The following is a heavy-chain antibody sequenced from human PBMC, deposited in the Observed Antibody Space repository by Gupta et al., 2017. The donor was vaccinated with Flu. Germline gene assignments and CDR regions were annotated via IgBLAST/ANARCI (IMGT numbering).Heavy chain of an antibody. CDR1: GYTFTSYG. CDR3: ARDYYDSSGYPYYYYGMDV. J-gene: IGHJ6*02. D-gene: IGHD3-22*01. Sequence: QVQLVQSGAEVKKPGASVKVSCKASGYTFTSYGIRWVRQAPGQGLEWMGWISAYNGNTNYAQKLQGRVTMTTDTSTSTAYMELRSLRSDDTAVYYCARDYYDSSGYPYYYYGMDVWGQGTTVTVSS. V-gene: IGHV1-18*01. CDR2: ISAYNGNT.